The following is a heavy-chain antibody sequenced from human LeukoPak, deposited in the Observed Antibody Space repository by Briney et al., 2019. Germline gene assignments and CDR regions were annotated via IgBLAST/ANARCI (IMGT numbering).Heavy chain of an antibody. V-gene: IGHV3-33*01. J-gene: IGHJ6*02. CDR1: GFTFSSYG. D-gene: IGHD2-2*02. CDR2: IWYDGSNK. CDR3: VREVPAAIPYYYYGMDV. Sequence: GGSLRLSCAASGFTFSSYGMHWVRQAPGKGLEWVAVIWYDGSNKYYADSVKGRFTISRDNSKNTLYLQMNSLRAEDTAVYYCVREVPAAIPYYYYGMDVWGQGTTVTVSS.